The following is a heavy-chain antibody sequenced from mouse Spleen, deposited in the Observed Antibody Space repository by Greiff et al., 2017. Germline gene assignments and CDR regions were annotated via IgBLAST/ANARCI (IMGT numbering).Heavy chain of an antibody. CDR3: ARGNDGYYGDDY. CDR1: GYAFTNYL. D-gene: IGHD2-3*01. J-gene: IGHJ2*01. Sequence: QVQLQQSGAELVRPGTSVKVSCKASGYAFTNYLIEWVKQRPGQGLEWIGVINPGSGGTNYNEKFKGKATLTADKSSSTAYMQLSSLTSEDSAVYFCARGNDGYYGDDYWGQGTTLTVSS. CDR2: INPGSGGT. V-gene: IGHV1-54*01.